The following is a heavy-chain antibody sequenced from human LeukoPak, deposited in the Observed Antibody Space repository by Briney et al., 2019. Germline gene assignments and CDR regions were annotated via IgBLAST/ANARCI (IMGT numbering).Heavy chain of an antibody. CDR1: GFTFSSYG. D-gene: IGHD6-13*01. Sequence: GGSLRLSCAASGFTFSSYGMHWVRQAPGKGLEWVAFIRYDGSNKYYADSVKGRFTISRDNSKNTLYLQMNSLRAEDTAVYYCAKGGSSWYLPVDYWGQGTLVTVSS. CDR3: AKGGSSWYLPVDY. V-gene: IGHV3-30*02. CDR2: IRYDGSNK. J-gene: IGHJ4*02.